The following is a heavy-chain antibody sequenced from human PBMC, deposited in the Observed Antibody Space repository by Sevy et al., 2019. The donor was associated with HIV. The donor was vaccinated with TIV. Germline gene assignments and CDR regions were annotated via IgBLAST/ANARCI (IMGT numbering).Heavy chain of an antibody. Sequence: GGSLRLSCAASGFTFSGSDMHWVRQVKGKGLEWISSIGTLADTFYADSVKGRFTISRANAQSYMYLHMSSLKVGDTAVYFCVRGLQTHCVREACPLDYWGQGTMVTVSS. CDR1: GFTFSGSD. CDR2: IGTLADT. CDR3: VRGLQTHCVREACPLDY. V-gene: IGHV3-13*01. D-gene: IGHD2-21*01. J-gene: IGHJ4*02.